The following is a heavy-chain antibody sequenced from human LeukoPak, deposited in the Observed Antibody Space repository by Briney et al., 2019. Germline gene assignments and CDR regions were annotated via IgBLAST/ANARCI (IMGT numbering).Heavy chain of an antibody. Sequence: GGSLRLSCIASGFTFSSYAMNWVRQVPGEGLEWVSTISGSGDKTFFAASVKGRFTISRDNSKNTLDLQMSSLRVEDTAVYYCARRGGADGWGAFDIWGLGTVVTVSS. J-gene: IGHJ3*02. CDR1: GFTFSSYA. D-gene: IGHD5-24*01. V-gene: IGHV3-23*01. CDR2: ISGSGDKT. CDR3: ARRGGADGWGAFDI.